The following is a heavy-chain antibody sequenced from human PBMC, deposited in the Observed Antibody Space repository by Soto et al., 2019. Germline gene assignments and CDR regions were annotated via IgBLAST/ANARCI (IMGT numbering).Heavy chain of an antibody. Sequence: QVQLVESGGGLVKPGGSLGLSCAAYGFTFSDYYMSWIRQAPGKGLECVSYITSSGSPIYYADSVKGRFTISRDNAKNSLYLQMNSLRAEDTAVYYCARGAFTGWFDPWGQGTLVTVSS. D-gene: IGHD4-4*01. CDR1: GFTFSDYY. V-gene: IGHV3-11*01. J-gene: IGHJ5*02. CDR3: ARGAFTGWFDP. CDR2: ITSSGSPI.